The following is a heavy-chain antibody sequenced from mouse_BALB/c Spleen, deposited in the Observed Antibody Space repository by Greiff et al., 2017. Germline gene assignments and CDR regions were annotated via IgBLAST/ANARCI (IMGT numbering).Heavy chain of an antibody. CDR2: ISSGSSTI. J-gene: IGHJ4*01. V-gene: IGHV5-17*02. CDR1: GFTFSSFG. D-gene: IGHD2-3*01. Sequence: EVMLVESGGGLVQPGGSRKLSCAASGFTFSSFGMHWVRQAPEKGLEWVAYISSGSSTIYYADTVKGRFTISRDNPKNTLYLQMTSLRSEGTAMYYCARSDGYYAYYYAMDYWGQGTSVTVSS. CDR3: ARSDGYYAYYYAMDY.